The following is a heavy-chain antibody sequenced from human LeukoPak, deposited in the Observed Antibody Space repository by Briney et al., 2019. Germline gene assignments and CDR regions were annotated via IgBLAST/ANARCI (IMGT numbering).Heavy chain of an antibody. CDR1: GGSIDIYY. D-gene: IGHD3-9*01. CDR3: ARLTGYSSESWFDP. Sequence: SETLSLTCTVSGGSIDIYYWSWIRQPAGKGLEWTGRIYTSGSTNYNPSLKTRVTMSVDTSKNQFSLKLSSVTAADTAVYYCARLTGYSSESWFDPWGQGTLVTVSS. CDR2: IYTSGST. V-gene: IGHV4-4*07. J-gene: IGHJ5*02.